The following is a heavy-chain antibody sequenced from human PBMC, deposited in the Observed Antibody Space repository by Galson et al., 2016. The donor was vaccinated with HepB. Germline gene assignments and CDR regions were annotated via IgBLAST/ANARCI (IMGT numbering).Heavy chain of an antibody. CDR3: ARDYQARNWFDP. Sequence: SLRLSCAASGFTFSDYYMNWIRQTPGKGLEWVSHIGGSGTYTNYADSVKGRFIISRDNAKNLLYLQMNSIRDEDTAVYYCARDYQARNWFDPWGQGTLVTVSS. J-gene: IGHJ5*02. CDR1: GFTFSDYY. D-gene: IGHD3-16*02. V-gene: IGHV3-11*06. CDR2: IGGSGTYT.